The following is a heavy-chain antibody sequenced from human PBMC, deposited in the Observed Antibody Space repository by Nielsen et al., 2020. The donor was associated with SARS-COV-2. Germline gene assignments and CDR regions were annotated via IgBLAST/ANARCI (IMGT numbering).Heavy chain of an antibody. D-gene: IGHD6-13*01. CDR2: IFNTGST. V-gene: IGHV4-59*13. CDR1: GGSIGSYY. J-gene: IGHJ4*02. Sequence: SETLSLTCTVFGGSIGSYYWSWIRQPPGKGLEWIGYIFNTGSTSYNPSLRSRVTILVDTSKNHFSLKLTSVTAADTAVYYCARDRWQQLVPTYWGQGTLVTVSS. CDR3: ARDRWQQLVPTY.